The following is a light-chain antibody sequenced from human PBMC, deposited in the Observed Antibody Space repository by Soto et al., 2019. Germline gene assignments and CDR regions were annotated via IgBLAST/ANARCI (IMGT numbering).Light chain of an antibody. J-gene: IGKJ2*01. V-gene: IGKV3-20*01. CDR1: QSVSSSY. CDR2: GAS. Sequence: EIVLTQSPGTLSLSPGERATLSCRASQSVSSSYLAWYQQKPGQAPRLLIYGASSRATGIPDRFSGSGSGPAFTPTFSGLKPEDFAVYYCQQYGSSPYTFGQGTKLEIK. CDR3: QQYGSSPYT.